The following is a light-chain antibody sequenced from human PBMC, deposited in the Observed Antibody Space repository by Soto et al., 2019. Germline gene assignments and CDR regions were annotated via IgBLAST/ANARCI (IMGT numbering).Light chain of an antibody. V-gene: IGLV2-14*01. J-gene: IGLJ1*01. CDR2: EVT. CDR1: ISDVGGYNA. Sequence: QSALAQPSSVSGSPGQTITISCTGTISDVGGYNAVSWYQHRPGKAPKLIIYEVTHRPAGISDRFSASKSGNTASLTISGLQAEDEGDYYCNSFRVNRLYIFGTGTKVTV. CDR3: NSFRVNRLYI.